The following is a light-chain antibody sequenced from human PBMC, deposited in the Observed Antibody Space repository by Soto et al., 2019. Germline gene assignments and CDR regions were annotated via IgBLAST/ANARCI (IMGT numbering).Light chain of an antibody. J-gene: IGLJ1*01. CDR2: AVS. Sequence: QSVLTQPASVSGSPGQSTTISCTGTASDVGGYNYVSWYQQHPGKAPKLMIHAVSNRPSGISSRFSGSKSGNTASLTISGLQSEDEADYFCCSYTSRTTYVFGTGTKVTVL. CDR1: ASDVGGYNY. CDR3: CSYTSRTTYV. V-gene: IGLV2-14*01.